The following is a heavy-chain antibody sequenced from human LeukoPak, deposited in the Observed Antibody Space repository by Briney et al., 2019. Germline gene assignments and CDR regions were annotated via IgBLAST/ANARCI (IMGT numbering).Heavy chain of an antibody. CDR1: GGSISSYY. Sequence: SETLSLTCTVSGGSISSYYWSWIRQPPGKGLEWIGYIYYSGSTNYNPSLKSRVTISVDTSKNQFSLKLSSVTAADTAVYYCARTIAVAGNEYYYYMDVWGKGTTVTISS. V-gene: IGHV4-59*01. D-gene: IGHD6-19*01. CDR3: ARTIAVAGNEYYYYMDV. CDR2: IYYSGST. J-gene: IGHJ6*03.